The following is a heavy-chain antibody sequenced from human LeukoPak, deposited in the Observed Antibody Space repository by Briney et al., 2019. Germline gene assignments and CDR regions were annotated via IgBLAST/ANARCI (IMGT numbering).Heavy chain of an antibody. CDR2: INEAGVEK. Sequence: PGGSLRLSCAASGFTFSSYAMHWVRQAPGKGLEWVANINEAGVEKYHVDSVKGRFTIFRDNAKNSLYLQMNNLRAEDTAVYYCARELSRTGAFDYWGQGTLVTVSS. CDR1: GFTFSSYA. D-gene: IGHD3-10*01. J-gene: IGHJ4*02. V-gene: IGHV3-7*03. CDR3: ARELSRTGAFDY.